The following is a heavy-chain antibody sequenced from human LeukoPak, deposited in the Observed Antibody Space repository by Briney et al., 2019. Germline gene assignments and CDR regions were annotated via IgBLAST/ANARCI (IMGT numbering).Heavy chain of an antibody. J-gene: IGHJ4*02. CDR1: GFTFSSYW. Sequence: PGGSLRLSCAASGFTFSSYWMSWVRQAPGKGLEWVSYISSSGSTIYYADSVKGRFTISRDNAKNSLYLQMNSLRAEDTAVYYCARSYYDFWSGYFDYWGQGTLVTVSS. CDR2: ISSSGSTI. D-gene: IGHD3-3*01. CDR3: ARSYYDFWSGYFDY. V-gene: IGHV3-48*04.